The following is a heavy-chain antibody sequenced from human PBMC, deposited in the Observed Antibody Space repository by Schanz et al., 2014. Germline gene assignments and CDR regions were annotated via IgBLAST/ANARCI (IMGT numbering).Heavy chain of an antibody. CDR1: GYTFNIYG. D-gene: IGHD6-19*01. V-gene: IGHV7-4-1*02. J-gene: IGHJ4*02. Sequence: QVQLVQSGSELKKPGASVKISCKASGYTFNIYGLNWVRQAPGQGLEWMGWINTNTGNPTYDQGFTGRFVFSLDTSVSTAYLQISTLKAEDTAVYYCARGSPGSDWYPGAYWGQGTLVTVSS. CDR2: INTNTGNP. CDR3: ARGSPGSDWYPGAY.